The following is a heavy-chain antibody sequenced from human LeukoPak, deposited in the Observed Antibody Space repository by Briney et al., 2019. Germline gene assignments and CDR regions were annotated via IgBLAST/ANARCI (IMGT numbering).Heavy chain of an antibody. CDR3: TRDPNAYEFWSGYYGDY. D-gene: IGHD3-3*01. CDR1: GFTFGEYA. CDR2: IRSKAYGGTT. J-gene: IGHJ4*02. Sequence: GGSLRLSCTASGFTFGEYAMSWVRQAPGQGLEWVGFIRSKAYGGTTAYAASVKGRFTISRDDSKSIAYLQKNSLKTEDTAVYYCTRDPNAYEFWSGYYGDYWGQGTLVTVSS. V-gene: IGHV3-49*04.